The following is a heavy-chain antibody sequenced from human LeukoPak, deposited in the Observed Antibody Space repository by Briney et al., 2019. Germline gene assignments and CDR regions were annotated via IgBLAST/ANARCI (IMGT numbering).Heavy chain of an antibody. CDR2: IKSKTDGGTT. D-gene: IGHD3-22*01. CDR3: TTDGYYYDSSGYQNGD. Sequence: GGSLRLSCAASGFTFSNAWMSWVRQAPGKGLEWVGRIKSKTDGGTTDFAAPVKGRFTIPRDDSKNTLYLQMNSLKTEDTAVYYCTTDGYYYDSSGYQNGDWGQGTLVTVSS. V-gene: IGHV3-15*01. J-gene: IGHJ4*02. CDR1: GFTFSNAW.